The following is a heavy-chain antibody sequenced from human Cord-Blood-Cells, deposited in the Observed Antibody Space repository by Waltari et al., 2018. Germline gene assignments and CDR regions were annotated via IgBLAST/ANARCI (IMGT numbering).Heavy chain of an antibody. J-gene: IGHJ4*02. V-gene: IGHV4-34*01. Sequence: QVQLQQWGAGLLKPSETLSLTCAVYGGSFSGYYWSWIRQPPGKGLEWIGEINHSGSTNYNPSLKSRVTISVDTSKNQFSLKLSSVTAADTAVYYCATSGYSSSWYFDYWGQGTLVTVSS. CDR1: GGSFSGYY. CDR2: INHSGST. CDR3: ATSGYSSSWYFDY. D-gene: IGHD6-13*01.